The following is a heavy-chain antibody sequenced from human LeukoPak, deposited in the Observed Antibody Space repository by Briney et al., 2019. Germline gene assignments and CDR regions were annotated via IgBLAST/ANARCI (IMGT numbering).Heavy chain of an antibody. D-gene: IGHD2-2*01. V-gene: IGHV3-30-3*01. CDR2: ISYDGSNK. CDR3: ARGIQCSSTSCYAGSTFDY. CDR1: GFTFSSYA. Sequence: GGSLRLSCAASGFTFSSYAMHWVRQAPGKGLEWVAVISYDGSNKYYADSVKGRFTISRDNSKNTLYLQMNSLRAEDTAVYYCARGIQCSSTSCYAGSTFDYWSQGTLVTVSS. J-gene: IGHJ4*02.